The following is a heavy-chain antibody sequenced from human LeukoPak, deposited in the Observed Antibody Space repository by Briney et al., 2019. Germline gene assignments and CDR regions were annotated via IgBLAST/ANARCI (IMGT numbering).Heavy chain of an antibody. J-gene: IGHJ4*02. Sequence: SETLSLTCAVSGGSISSGGYSWSWIRQPPGRGLEWIGYIYHSGSTYYNPSLKSRVTISVDRSKNQFSLKLSSVTAADTAVYYYARGGYLRIFDYWGQGTLVTVSS. V-gene: IGHV4-30-2*01. CDR1: GGSISSGGYS. D-gene: IGHD5-12*01. CDR2: IYHSGST. CDR3: ARGGYLRIFDY.